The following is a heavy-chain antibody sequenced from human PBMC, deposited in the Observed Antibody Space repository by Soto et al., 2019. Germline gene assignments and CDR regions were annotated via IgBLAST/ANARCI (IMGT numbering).Heavy chain of an antibody. CDR3: AHVLSLIAAAVFSHLQY. V-gene: IGHV3-30*03. CDR1: GFTFSDYG. CDR2: ISSDGSTK. D-gene: IGHD6-13*01. J-gene: IGHJ4*02. Sequence: QVQLVESGGGVVQPGRSLRLSCAASGFTFSDYGMHWVRQAPGKGLEWVVVISSDGSTKYYADSVKGRFTISRDNSKNTLYLQMSGLRAEDTAVHYCAHVLSLIAAAVFSHLQYRRQGTLVTVPS.